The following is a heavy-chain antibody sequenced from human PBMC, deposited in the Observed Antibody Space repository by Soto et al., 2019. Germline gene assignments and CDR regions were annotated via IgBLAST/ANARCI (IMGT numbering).Heavy chain of an antibody. CDR1: EFTFSNYW. J-gene: IGHJ4*02. CDR2: IKEDGNEK. D-gene: IGHD2-15*01. CDR3: VRCGAAPDH. Sequence: GGSLRLSCAASEFTFSNYWMIWVRQRPGKGLEWVAIIKEDGNEKNYVDSVRGRFTISRDNAKNSVYLQMNSLRAEDTAVYYCVRCGAAPDHWGQGTLVTVSS. V-gene: IGHV3-7*01.